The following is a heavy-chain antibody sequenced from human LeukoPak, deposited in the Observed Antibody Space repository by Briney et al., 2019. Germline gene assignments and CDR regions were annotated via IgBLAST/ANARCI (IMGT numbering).Heavy chain of an antibody. Sequence: GGSLRLSCEASVFTFRAYAMNWVRQAPGKGLEWVSAVSSGGNITNYADSVKGRFTISRDTSTNTVYLQMNSLRAEDTALYFCAKRRRATSDYDAFDIWGQGTMVTVSS. CDR2: VSSGGNIT. V-gene: IGHV3-23*01. CDR3: AKRRRATSDYDAFDI. D-gene: IGHD4-17*01. CDR1: VFTFRAYA. J-gene: IGHJ3*02.